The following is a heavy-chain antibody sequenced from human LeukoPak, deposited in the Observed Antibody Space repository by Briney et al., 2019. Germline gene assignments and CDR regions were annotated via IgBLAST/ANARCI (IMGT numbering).Heavy chain of an antibody. J-gene: IGHJ6*02. Sequence: KTSETLSLTCTVSGASVSTYSWTWIRQPPGKGLEWIAYIFYSGSANYNPSLKSRVTISVDTSMNQFSLKVNSVTAADTAVYYCARGGRQADPQGYYYYTMDVWGQGTTVTVSS. CDR3: ARGGRQADPQGYYYYTMDV. D-gene: IGHD3-16*01. V-gene: IGHV4-59*08. CDR2: IFYSGSA. CDR1: GASVSTYS.